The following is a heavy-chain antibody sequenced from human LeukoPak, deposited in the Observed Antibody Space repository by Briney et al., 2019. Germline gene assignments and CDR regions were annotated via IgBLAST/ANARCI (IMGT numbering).Heavy chain of an antibody. J-gene: IGHJ4*02. CDR2: IYWDDDK. D-gene: IGHD4-17*01. CDR3: AHRSIMATVTTFNY. Sequence: GSGPTLVEPTQTFTLTCTFSGFSLSTSGVGVGWIRQPPGKALKWLAVIYWDDDKRYSPSLESRLTITKDTSKNQVVLTMTNMDPVDTATYYCAHRSIMATVTTFNYWGQGTLVTVSS. V-gene: IGHV2-5*02. CDR1: GFSLSTSGVG.